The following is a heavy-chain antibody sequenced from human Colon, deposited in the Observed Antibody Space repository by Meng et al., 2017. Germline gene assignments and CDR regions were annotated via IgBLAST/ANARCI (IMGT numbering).Heavy chain of an antibody. D-gene: IGHD6-6*01. V-gene: IGHV4-39*01. J-gene: IGHJ4*02. Sequence: QLQLQESGPGLVKPSETLSLTCTVPGGSISSSSYYWAWIRPPRGKGLEWIGTISNSGTTYYNPSLKSRVTISVDTSKNQFSLKVSSVTAADTAVYYCARRPNRSSFFDYWGPGTLVTVSS. CDR3: ARRPNRSSFFDY. CDR2: ISNSGTT. CDR1: GGSISSSSYY.